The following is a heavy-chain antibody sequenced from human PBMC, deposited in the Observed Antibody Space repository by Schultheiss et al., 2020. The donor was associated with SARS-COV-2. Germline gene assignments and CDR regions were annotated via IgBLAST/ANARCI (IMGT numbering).Heavy chain of an antibody. CDR3: ARDSSSWYYYYGMDV. V-gene: IGHV4-59*12. CDR1: GGSISSYY. J-gene: IGHJ6*02. Sequence: SETLSLTCTVSGGSISSYYWSWIRQPPGKGLEWIGYIYYSGSTYYNPSLKGRVTISVDTSKNQFSLKLSSVTAADTAVYYCARDSSSWYYYYGMDVWGQGTTVTVSS. CDR2: IYYSGST. D-gene: IGHD6-13*01.